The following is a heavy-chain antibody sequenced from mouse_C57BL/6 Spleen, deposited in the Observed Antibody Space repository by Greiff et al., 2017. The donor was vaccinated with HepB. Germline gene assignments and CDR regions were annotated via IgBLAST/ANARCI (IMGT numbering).Heavy chain of an antibody. CDR1: GFSLTSYG. D-gene: IGHD2-2*01. J-gene: IGHJ4*01. CDR2: IWRGGST. Sequence: QVQLQQSGPGLVQPSQSLSITCTVSGFSLTSYGVHWVRQSPGKGLEWLGVIWRGGSTDYNAAFMSRLSITKDNSKSQVFFKMNSLQADDTAIYYCANKEGYDGYYYAMDYWGQGTSVTVSS. CDR3: ANKEGYDGYYYAMDY. V-gene: IGHV2-5*01.